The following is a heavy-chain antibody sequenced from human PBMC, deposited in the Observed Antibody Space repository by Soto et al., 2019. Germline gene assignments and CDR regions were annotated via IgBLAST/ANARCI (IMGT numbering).Heavy chain of an antibody. J-gene: IGHJ4*02. CDR1: GFTFDDYA. Sequence: GGSLRLSCVVSGFTFDDYAMHWVRQAPGGGLEWVSGINWSSAVIGYADSVKGRFTISRDDSENNLYLQMNSLRVEDTAVYYCAKDPWPGHYGDSYFDYWGPGTLVTVSS. CDR3: AKDPWPGHYGDSYFDY. CDR2: INWSSAVI. D-gene: IGHD4-17*01. V-gene: IGHV3-9*01.